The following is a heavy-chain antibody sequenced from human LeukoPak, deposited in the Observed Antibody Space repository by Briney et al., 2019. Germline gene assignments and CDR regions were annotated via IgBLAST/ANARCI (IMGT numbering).Heavy chain of an antibody. CDR2: ISSSSSYI. J-gene: IGHJ6*02. Sequence: GGSLRLSCAASGFTFSSYSMNWVRQAPGKGLEWVSSISSSSSYIYYADSVKGRFTISRDNAKNSLYLQMNSLRAEDTAVCHCARDLPPPEPYDILTGYYLYYYYGMDVWGQGTTVTVSS. CDR3: ARDLPPPEPYDILTGYYLYYYYGMDV. CDR1: GFTFSSYS. D-gene: IGHD3-9*01. V-gene: IGHV3-21*01.